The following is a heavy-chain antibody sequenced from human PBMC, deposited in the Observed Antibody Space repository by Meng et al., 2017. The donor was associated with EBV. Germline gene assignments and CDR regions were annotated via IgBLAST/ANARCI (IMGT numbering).Heavy chain of an antibody. V-gene: IGHV4-34*01. D-gene: IGHD4-11*01. CDR1: GGSFSGYY. CDR3: ARGDYTNYPRWFDP. J-gene: IGHJ5*02. Sequence: QVQLQQWGAGLLKPSETLSLTCAVYGGSFSGYYWSWIRQPPGKGLEWIGEINHSGSTNYNPSLKSRVTISVDTSKNQFSLKLSSVTAADTAIYYCARGDYTNYPRWFDPWGQGTLVTVSS. CDR2: INHSGST.